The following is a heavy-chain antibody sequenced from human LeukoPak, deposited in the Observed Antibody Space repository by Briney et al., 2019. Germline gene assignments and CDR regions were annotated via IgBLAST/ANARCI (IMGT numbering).Heavy chain of an antibody. Sequence: GGSLRLSCAASGFTFSGYSMNWVRQAPGKGLEWVSYISSSSSTIYYADSVKGRFTISRDNAKNSLYLQMNSLRDEDTAVYYCASETHSGYDSRHDYWGQGTLATVSS. CDR1: GFTFSGYS. CDR2: ISSSSSTI. D-gene: IGHD5-12*01. J-gene: IGHJ4*02. CDR3: ASETHSGYDSRHDY. V-gene: IGHV3-48*02.